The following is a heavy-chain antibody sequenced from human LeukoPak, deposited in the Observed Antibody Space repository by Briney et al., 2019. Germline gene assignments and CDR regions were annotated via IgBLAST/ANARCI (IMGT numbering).Heavy chain of an antibody. CDR1: GYTFTSYG. D-gene: IGHD6-19*01. Sequence: ASVQASSKASGYTFTSYGISWVRQAPGQGLEWMGWISAYNGNTNYAQKLQGRVTMTTDTSTSTAYMELRSLRSDDTAVYYCARDPSVAVAGYFDYWGQGTLVTVSS. J-gene: IGHJ4*02. V-gene: IGHV1-18*01. CDR2: ISAYNGNT. CDR3: ARDPSVAVAGYFDY.